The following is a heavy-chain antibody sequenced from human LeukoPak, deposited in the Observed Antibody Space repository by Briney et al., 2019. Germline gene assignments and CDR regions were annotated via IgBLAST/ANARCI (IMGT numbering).Heavy chain of an antibody. Sequence: PETLSLTCTVSGGSISSYYWSWIRQPPGKGLEWIGYIYYSGSTNYNPSLKSRVTISVDTSKNQFSLKLSSVTAADTAVYYCARAYDILTGGAIDYWGQGTLVTVSS. CDR1: GGSISSYY. V-gene: IGHV4-59*01. J-gene: IGHJ4*02. CDR2: IYYSGST. CDR3: ARAYDILTGGAIDY. D-gene: IGHD3-9*01.